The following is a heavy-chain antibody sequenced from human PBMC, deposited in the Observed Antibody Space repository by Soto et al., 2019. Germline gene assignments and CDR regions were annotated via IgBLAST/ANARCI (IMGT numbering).Heavy chain of an antibody. Sequence: ASVKVSCKASGYTFSNSGISWVRQAPGQGLEWLGWINSDNGNTNYAQHLQGRVTLTTDTSTSTAYMDLRSLRSDDTAVYYCATRSPAFDYWGQGTLVTVSS. CDR3: ATRSPAFDY. V-gene: IGHV1-18*01. CDR1: GYTFSNSG. J-gene: IGHJ4*02. CDR2: INSDNGNT.